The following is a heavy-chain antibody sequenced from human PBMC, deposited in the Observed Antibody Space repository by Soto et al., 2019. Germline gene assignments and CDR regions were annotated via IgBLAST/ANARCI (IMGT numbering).Heavy chain of an antibody. CDR1: GGSFSGYY. J-gene: IGHJ4*02. V-gene: IGHV4-34*01. D-gene: IGHD2-2*02. CDR3: ARDGTSATIS. CDR2: INHSGST. Sequence: SETLSLTCAVYGGSFSGYYWSWIRQPPGKGLEWIGEINHSGSTNYNPSLKSRVTISVDTSKNQFSLKLSSVTAADTAVYYCARDGTSATISWGQGTLVTVSS.